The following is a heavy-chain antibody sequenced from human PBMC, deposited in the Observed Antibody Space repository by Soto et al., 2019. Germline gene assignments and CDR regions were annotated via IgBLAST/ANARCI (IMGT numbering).Heavy chain of an antibody. D-gene: IGHD2-15*01. CDR2: IYPGDSDT. V-gene: IGHV5-51*01. J-gene: IGHJ4*02. CDR3: ARGEDDVVVVAATPFDY. Sequence: GESLKISCKGSGYSFTSYWIGWVRQMPGKGLEWMGIIYPGDSDTRYSPSFQGQVTISADKSISTAYLQWSSLKASDTAMYYCARGEDDVVVVAATPFDYWGQGTLVTVSS. CDR1: GYSFTSYW.